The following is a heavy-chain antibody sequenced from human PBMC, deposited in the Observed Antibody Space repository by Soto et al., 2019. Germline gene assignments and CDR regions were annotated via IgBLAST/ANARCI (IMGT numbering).Heavy chain of an antibody. D-gene: IGHD2-2*01. Sequence: PSETLSLTCTVSGGSISSGDYYWSWIRQPPGKGLEWIGYIYYSGSTYYNPSLKSRVTISVDTSKNQFSLKLSSVTAADTAVYYCARDFCSSTSCYHWFDPWGQGTLVTVSS. CDR3: ARDFCSSTSCYHWFDP. CDR2: IYYSGST. J-gene: IGHJ5*02. CDR1: GGSISSGDYY. V-gene: IGHV4-30-4*01.